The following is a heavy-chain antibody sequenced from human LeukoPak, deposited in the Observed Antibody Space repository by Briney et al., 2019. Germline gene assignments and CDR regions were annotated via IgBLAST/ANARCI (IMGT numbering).Heavy chain of an antibody. V-gene: IGHV4-34*01. CDR2: INHSGSA. CDR3: ARMFEY. CDR1: GGSFSNYY. Sequence: SETLSLTCAVYGGSFSNYYWTWIRQPPGKGLEWIGEINHSGSARYNPSLKSRVTILLDTSKNQFSLNLNSATAADTAIYYCARMFEYWGQGTLVTVSS. J-gene: IGHJ4*02.